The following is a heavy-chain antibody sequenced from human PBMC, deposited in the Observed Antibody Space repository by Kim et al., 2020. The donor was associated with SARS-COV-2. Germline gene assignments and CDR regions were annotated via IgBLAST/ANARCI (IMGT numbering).Heavy chain of an antibody. D-gene: IGHD1-26*01. J-gene: IGHJ4*02. CDR3: PKSRAFDY. Sequence: NSGGTRFSQKLQGRVTVTRDTSISTAYMELSGLRSDDTAVYYCPKSRAFDYWGQGTLVTVSS. V-gene: IGHV1-2*02. CDR2: NSGGT.